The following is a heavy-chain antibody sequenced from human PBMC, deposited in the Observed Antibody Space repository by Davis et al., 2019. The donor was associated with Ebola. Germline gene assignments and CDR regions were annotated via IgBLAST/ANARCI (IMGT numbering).Heavy chain of an antibody. D-gene: IGHD4/OR15-4a*01. CDR2: IVPVLNVA. CDR3: ARVPHGMDV. J-gene: IGHJ6*02. Sequence: AASVKVSCKAPGGTLSNYTIHWVRQAPGQGLEWMGRIVPVLNVANYAQTFQGRVTLTADKSTSTAYLELNNLRSEDTAVYYCARVPHGMDVWGQGTTVTVSS. V-gene: IGHV1-69*02. CDR1: GGTLSNYT.